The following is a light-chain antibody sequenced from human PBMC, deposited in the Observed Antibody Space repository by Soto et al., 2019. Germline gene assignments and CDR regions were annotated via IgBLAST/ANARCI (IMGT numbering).Light chain of an antibody. J-gene: IGKJ4*01. CDR2: GAS. V-gene: IGKV3-20*01. CDR3: QQYGSSP. Sequence: EIVMTQSPATLSVSPGERATVSCRASQSVSSSYLAWYQQKPGQAPRLLIYGASSRATGIPDRFSGSGSGTDFTLTISRLEPEDFAVYYCQQYGSSPFGGGTKVDIK. CDR1: QSVSSSY.